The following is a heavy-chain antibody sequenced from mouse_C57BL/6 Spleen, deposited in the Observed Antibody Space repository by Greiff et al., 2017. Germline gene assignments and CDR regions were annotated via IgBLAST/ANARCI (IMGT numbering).Heavy chain of an antibody. J-gene: IGHJ4*01. D-gene: IGHD1-1*01. CDR1: GYSFTDYN. CDR2: INPNYGTT. CDR3: ARCGLYGSSCYAMDY. Sequence: VQLQQSGPELVKPGASVKISCKASGYSFTDYNMNWVKQSNGKSLEWIGVINPNYGTTSYNQKFKGKATLTVDQASSTAYMQLNSLTSEDSAVYYCARCGLYGSSCYAMDYWGQGTSVTVSS. V-gene: IGHV1-39*01.